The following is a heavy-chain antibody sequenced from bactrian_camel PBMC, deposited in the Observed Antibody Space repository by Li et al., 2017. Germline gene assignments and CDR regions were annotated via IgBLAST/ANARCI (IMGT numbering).Heavy chain of an antibody. Sequence: VQLVESGGGLVRPGGSLTLSCEASGLKFSIHYIQWVRQAPGKGLEWVSSVHNEGKDTWYADSVKGRFTISRDNAKNTVALQIDSLNPEDTGRYYCTTAALGWAASYWGQGTQVTVS. J-gene: IGHJ4*01. V-gene: IGHV3-2*01. D-gene: IGHD5*01. CDR2: VHNEGKDT. CDR3: TTAALGWAASY. CDR1: GLKFSIHY.